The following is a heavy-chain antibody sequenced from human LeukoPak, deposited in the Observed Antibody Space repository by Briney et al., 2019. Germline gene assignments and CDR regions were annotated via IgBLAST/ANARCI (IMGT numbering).Heavy chain of an antibody. J-gene: IGHJ6*03. CDR2: ISNSGST. CDR1: GGSISSHY. D-gene: IGHD2-15*01. V-gene: IGHV4-59*11. Sequence: SETLSLTCTISGGSISSHYWTWIRQSPVKGLEWIGDISNSGSTSYNPSLKSRVTISIDTSKNQFSLKLSSVTAADTAVYYCGRDALVGYFSYYYMDVWGKGTTVTVSS. CDR3: GRDALVGYFSYYYMDV.